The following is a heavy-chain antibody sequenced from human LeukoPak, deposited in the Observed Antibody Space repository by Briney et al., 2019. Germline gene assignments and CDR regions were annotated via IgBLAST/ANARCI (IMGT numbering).Heavy chain of an antibody. CDR3: AKGGGPYHLPTDY. D-gene: IGHD2-2*01. J-gene: IGHJ4*02. CDR2: ITSAGNT. V-gene: IGHV3-23*01. CDR1: GFTFSSYA. Sequence: GGSLRLSCAASGFTFSSYAMSWVRQAPGKGLEWVSAITSAGNTYYADSVKGRFTISRDSSKNTLYLQMNSLRSEDTAVYYCAKGGGPYHLPTDYWGQGTLVTVSS.